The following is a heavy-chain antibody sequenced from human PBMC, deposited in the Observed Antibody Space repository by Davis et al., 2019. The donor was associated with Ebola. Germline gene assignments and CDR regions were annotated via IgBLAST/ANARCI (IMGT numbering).Heavy chain of an antibody. CDR3: ARERSRVGATPYNWFDP. CDR1: GGSVSSGSYY. D-gene: IGHD1-26*01. J-gene: IGHJ5*02. V-gene: IGHV4-61*01. CDR2: IYYSGST. Sequence: PSETLSLTCTVSGGSVSSGSYYWSWIRQPPGKGLEWIGYIYYSGSTNYNPSLKSRVTISVDTSKNQFSLKLSSVTAADTAVYYCARERSRVGATPYNWFDPWGQGTLVTVSS.